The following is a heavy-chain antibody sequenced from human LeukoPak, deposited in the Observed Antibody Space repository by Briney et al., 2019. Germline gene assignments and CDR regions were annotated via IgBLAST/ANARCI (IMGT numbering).Heavy chain of an antibody. CDR2: IIPIFGTA. D-gene: IGHD3-16*02. J-gene: IGHJ4*02. V-gene: IGHV1-69*13. CDR3: ARDGYDYVWGSYHYYFDY. Sequence: SVKVSCKASGGTFSSYAISWVRQAPGQGLEWMGGIIPIFGTANYAQKFQGRVTITADESTSTAYMELSSLRSEDTAVYYCARDGYDYVWGSYHYYFDYWGQGTLVTVSS. CDR1: GGTFSSYA.